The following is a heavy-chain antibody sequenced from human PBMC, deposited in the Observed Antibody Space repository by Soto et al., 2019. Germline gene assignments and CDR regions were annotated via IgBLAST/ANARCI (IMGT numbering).Heavy chain of an antibody. CDR1: GASISGFY. V-gene: IGHV4-4*07. D-gene: IGHD1-1*01. CDR3: VRDGTKTLRDWFDP. Sequence: QVQLQESGPGLVKPSETLSLTCTVSGASISGFYWSWIRKSAGKGLEWIGRIYATGTTDYNPSLTSRVMMSVDTSKKQFSPKLRSVTAADTAVYYCVRDGTKTLRDWFDPWGQGISVTVSS. J-gene: IGHJ5*02. CDR2: IYATGTT.